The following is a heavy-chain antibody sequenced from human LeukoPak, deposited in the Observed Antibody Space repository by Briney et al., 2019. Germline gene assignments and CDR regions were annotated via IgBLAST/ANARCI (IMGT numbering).Heavy chain of an antibody. CDR3: AKDNGWLSHD. J-gene: IGHJ4*02. V-gene: IGHV3-23*01. D-gene: IGHD3-9*01. CDR2: ISGSGFDT. CDR1: GYDFTTYA. Sequence: GASVKVSCKASGYDFTTYAISWVRQAPGKGLEWVSGISGSGFDTYYADSVKGRFTISRDNSKNTLYLQMNSLRAQDTAVYYCAKDNGWLSHDWGQGTLVTVSS.